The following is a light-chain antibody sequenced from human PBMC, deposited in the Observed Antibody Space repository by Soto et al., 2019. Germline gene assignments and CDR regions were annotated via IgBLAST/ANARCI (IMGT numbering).Light chain of an antibody. CDR1: QSVSSN. Sequence: EILVTQSPATLSVSPGERATLSCRASQSVSSNLAWYMQKPGQAPRLLIYGASTRATGIPARFSGSGSGTEFTLTISSLQSEDFVLYYCQQYDNWPLTFGGGTKV. V-gene: IGKV3-15*01. J-gene: IGKJ4*01. CDR3: QQYDNWPLT. CDR2: GAS.